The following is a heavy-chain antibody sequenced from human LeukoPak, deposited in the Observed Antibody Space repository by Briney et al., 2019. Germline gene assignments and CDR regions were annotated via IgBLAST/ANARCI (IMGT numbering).Heavy chain of an antibody. V-gene: IGHV3-48*01. Sequence: WGSLRLSCAASGVTFSSYSMNWVRQAPGKGLEWVSYISSSSSIIYNADSVKGGFTISRDNAKNSLYLQMNSVRAEDTAVYYCAIVVVVAAVPFDYWGQGTLVTVSS. CDR3: AIVVVVAAVPFDY. J-gene: IGHJ4*02. CDR2: ISSSSSII. CDR1: GVTFSSYS. D-gene: IGHD2-15*01.